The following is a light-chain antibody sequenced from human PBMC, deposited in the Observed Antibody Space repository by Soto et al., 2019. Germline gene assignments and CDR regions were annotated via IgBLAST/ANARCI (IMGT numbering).Light chain of an antibody. CDR3: QQYGSSPQT. V-gene: IGKV3-20*01. CDR1: QSVSSSY. Sequence: EIVLTQSPGTLSLSPVERATLSCRASQSVSSSYLAWYQQKPGQAPRLLIYGASSRATGIPDRFSGSGSGTDFTLTISRLEPEDFAVYYCQQYGSSPQTFGQGTKGGYQ. CDR2: GAS. J-gene: IGKJ1*01.